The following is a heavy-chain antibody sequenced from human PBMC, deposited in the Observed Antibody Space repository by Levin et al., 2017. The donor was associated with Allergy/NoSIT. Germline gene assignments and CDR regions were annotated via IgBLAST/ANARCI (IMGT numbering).Heavy chain of an antibody. CDR1: GFKFGAHW. D-gene: IGHD6-19*01. CDR2: LNQRGGEK. J-gene: IGHJ4*02. V-gene: IGHV3-7*01. Sequence: PGGSLRLSCADPGFKFGAHWMHWVRQAPGNGLEWLANLNQRGGEKYILDSLKGRVTISRDTSNNTLFLHMTNVRAEDSAVYYCCASGWYKHFASWGQGTVVTVSS. CDR3: CASGWYKHFAS.